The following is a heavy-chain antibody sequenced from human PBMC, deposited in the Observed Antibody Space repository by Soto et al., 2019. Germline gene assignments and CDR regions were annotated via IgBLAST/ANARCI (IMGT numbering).Heavy chain of an antibody. CDR2: IYHTGST. CDR3: ASAIPYSDSSGSPPNYFDY. D-gene: IGHD3-22*01. CDR1: GDSISSGGYS. Sequence: LSLTCTVSGDSISSGGYSWSWIRQPPGRGLECIGYIYHTGSTFYNPFLKSRVTISVDRSNNQCSLKLSSVTAADTAVYYCASAIPYSDSSGSPPNYFDYRGQGSLVTVSS. V-gene: IGHV4-30-2*01. J-gene: IGHJ4*02.